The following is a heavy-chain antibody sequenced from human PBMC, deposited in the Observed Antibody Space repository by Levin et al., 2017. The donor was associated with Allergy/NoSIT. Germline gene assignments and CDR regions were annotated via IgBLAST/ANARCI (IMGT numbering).Heavy chain of an antibody. V-gene: IGHV3-30*18. CDR3: AKPLGIGEAGWLESGLDV. Sequence: GESLKISCAASAFTFSSYGMHWVRQAPGKGLEWVAVIAYDGSNKYYADSVKGRFTISRDNAENTLYLQMNSLRVEDPAVYYCAKPLGIGEAGWLESGLDVWGKGTTVTVFS. J-gene: IGHJ6*04. CDR2: IAYDGSNK. CDR1: AFTFSSYG. D-gene: IGHD6-13*01.